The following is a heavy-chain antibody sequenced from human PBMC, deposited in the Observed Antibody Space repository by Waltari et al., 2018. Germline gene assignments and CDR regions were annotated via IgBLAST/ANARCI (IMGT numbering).Heavy chain of an antibody. CDR2: TYYRSKWYN. CDR3: ARGTMRTWPYAFDI. J-gene: IGHJ3*02. D-gene: IGHD1-1*01. CDR1: GDSVSSNTAA. V-gene: IGHV6-1*01. Sequence: QAQLQQSGPGLVKPSQTLSLTCAISGDSVSSNTAAWNWIRQSPSRGLGWLGRTYYRSKWYNEYAVSVKSRITVNPDTSKNQFSLQLNSVIPDDTAVYYCARGTMRTWPYAFDIWGQGTTVTVSS.